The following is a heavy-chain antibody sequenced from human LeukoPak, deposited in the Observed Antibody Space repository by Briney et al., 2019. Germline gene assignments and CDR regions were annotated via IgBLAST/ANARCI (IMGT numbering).Heavy chain of an antibody. D-gene: IGHD2-15*01. Sequence: PGGSLRLSCAASGFSFSSYAMYWVRQAPGKGLEWVAFIRYDGSNKYYADSVKGRFTISRDNSKNTLYLQMNSLRAEDTAVYYCAKDSVVVVAGDLFDYWGQGTLVTVSS. J-gene: IGHJ4*02. CDR2: IRYDGSNK. V-gene: IGHV3-30*02. CDR1: GFSFSSYA. CDR3: AKDSVVVVAGDLFDY.